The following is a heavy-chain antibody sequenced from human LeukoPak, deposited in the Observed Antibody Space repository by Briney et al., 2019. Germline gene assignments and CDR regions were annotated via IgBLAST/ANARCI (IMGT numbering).Heavy chain of an antibody. CDR1: GFTFSGYS. CDR2: ISTSSSTI. CDR3: ARGPTHGSGSYFTD. D-gene: IGHD3-10*01. V-gene: IGHV3-48*02. J-gene: IGHJ4*02. Sequence: GGSLRLSCAASGFTFSGYSMNWVRHAPGKGLEWVSYISTSSSTILYADSVKGRFTISRDNAKNSLYLQMNSLRDEDTAVYYCARGPTHGSGSYFTDWGQGTLVTVSS.